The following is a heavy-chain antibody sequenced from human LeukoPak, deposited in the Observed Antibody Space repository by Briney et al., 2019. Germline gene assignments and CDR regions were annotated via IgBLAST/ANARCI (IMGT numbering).Heavy chain of an antibody. CDR1: GYTYTGSF. V-gene: IGHV1-2*02. CDR3: ARGQLTDDLDY. J-gene: IGHJ4*02. CDR2: INPNIGAT. D-gene: IGHD1-14*01. Sequence: GASVKVSCKASGYTYTGSFMHWERQAPGHGLEWMEWINPNIGATKYARKFHGRVTMTRDTSISTAYMELSRLRSDDTAVYYCARGQLTDDLDYWGQGTLVTVSS.